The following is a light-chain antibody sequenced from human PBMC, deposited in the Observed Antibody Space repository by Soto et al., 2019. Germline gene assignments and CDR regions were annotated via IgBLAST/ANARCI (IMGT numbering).Light chain of an antibody. Sequence: EIVLTQSPGTLSLSRGERATVSCRASQSVSSSHLAWYQQKPGQAPRLLIYGASSRATGIPDRFSGSGSGTDFTLTISRLEPEDFAVYYCQLYGSSPLYIFGQGTNLEIK. CDR3: QLYGSSPLYI. V-gene: IGKV3-20*01. J-gene: IGKJ2*01. CDR2: GAS. CDR1: QSVSSSH.